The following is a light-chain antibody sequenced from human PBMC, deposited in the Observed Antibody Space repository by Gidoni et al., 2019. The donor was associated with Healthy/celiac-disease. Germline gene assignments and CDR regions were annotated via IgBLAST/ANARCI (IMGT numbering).Light chain of an antibody. V-gene: IGKV3D-11*01. CDR2: DAS. J-gene: IGKJ4*01. CDR3: QQRSNCPLT. CDR1: QGVSSY. Sequence: EIVLPHSPATLSLSPGERATLSCRASQGVSSYLAWYQQKPGQAPRLLIYDASNRATGIPARFSGSGPGTDFTLTISSLEPEDFAVYYCQQRSNCPLTFGGGTKVEIK.